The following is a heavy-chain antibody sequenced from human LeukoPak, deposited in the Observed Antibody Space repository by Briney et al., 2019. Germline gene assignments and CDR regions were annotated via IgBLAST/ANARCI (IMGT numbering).Heavy chain of an antibody. CDR2: IYYSGST. V-gene: IGHV4-59*01. CDR3: AREGYDFWSGYPYFDY. D-gene: IGHD3-3*01. Sequence: SETLSLTCTVSGGSISSYYWSGIRQPPGKGLEWIGYIYYSGSTNYNPSLKSRVTISVDTSKNQFSLKLSSVTAADTAVYYCAREGYDFWSGYPYFDYWGQGTLVTVSS. J-gene: IGHJ4*02. CDR1: GGSISSYY.